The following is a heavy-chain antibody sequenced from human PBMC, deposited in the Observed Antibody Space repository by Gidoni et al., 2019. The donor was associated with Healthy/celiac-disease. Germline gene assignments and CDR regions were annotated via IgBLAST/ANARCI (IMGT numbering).Heavy chain of an antibody. V-gene: IGHV3-9*01. CDR3: AASPGIVVVPAATYYYYYGMDV. D-gene: IGHD2-2*01. CDR2: IGWNSGSI. CDR1: GFPFDDYA. J-gene: IGHJ6*02. Sequence: EVQLVESGGGLVQPGRSLRLSCAASGFPFDDYAMHSVRQAPGKGLEWVSGIGWNSGSIGYADSVKGRFTISRDNAKNSLYLQMNSLRAEDTALYYCAASPGIVVVPAATYYYYYGMDVWGQGTTVTVSS.